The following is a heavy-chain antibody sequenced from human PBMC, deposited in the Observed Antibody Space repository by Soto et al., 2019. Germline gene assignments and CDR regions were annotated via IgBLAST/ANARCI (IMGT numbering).Heavy chain of an antibody. CDR2: INQSRST. Sequence: PSETLSLTCAVYGGSFSGYYWSWIRQPAGKGLEWIGNINQSRSTNYNPCLKSRVSISVDTSKNQFSLKLSSVTAADTAVYYCARVMATRGSLPYYYYGMDVWGQGTMVTVSS. CDR3: ARVMATRGSLPYYYYGMDV. V-gene: IGHV4-34*01. CDR1: GGSFSGYY. J-gene: IGHJ6*02. D-gene: IGHD5-12*01.